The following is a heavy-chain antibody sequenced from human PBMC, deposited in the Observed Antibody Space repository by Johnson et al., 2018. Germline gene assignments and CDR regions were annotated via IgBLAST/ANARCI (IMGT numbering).Heavy chain of an antibody. J-gene: IGHJ6*03. V-gene: IGHV3-49*03. CDR1: GYTFGNYA. D-gene: IGHD4-11*01. Sequence: EVQLVESGGDMVEPGRPLRLSCSGSGYTFGNYAVSWFRQAPGKGLEWVGHMRSQAYGATTQLAASVQGRFTISRDDSKSIAYLQMNSLRTEDTAGYYCCSNNVPNNYYFYYMAGWGKGTTVTVSS. CDR2: MRSQAYGATT. CDR3: CSNNVPNNYYFYYMAG.